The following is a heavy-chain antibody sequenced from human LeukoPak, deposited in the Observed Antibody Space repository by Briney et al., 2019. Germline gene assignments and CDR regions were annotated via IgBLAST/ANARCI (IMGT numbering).Heavy chain of an antibody. CDR1: GYTFTSYY. J-gene: IGHJ5*02. V-gene: IGHV1-46*01. Sequence: ASVKVSCKASGYTFTSYYMHWVRQAPGQGLVWMGIINPSGGSTGYAQKFQGRATMTRDTSTSTVYMELSSLRSEDTAVYYCARDCSSSSCHGRWFDPWGQGTLVTVSS. CDR2: INPSGGST. CDR3: ARDCSSSSCHGRWFDP. D-gene: IGHD2-2*01.